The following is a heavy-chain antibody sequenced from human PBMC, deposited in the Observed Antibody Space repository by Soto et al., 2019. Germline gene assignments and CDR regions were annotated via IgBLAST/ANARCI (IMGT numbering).Heavy chain of an antibody. V-gene: IGHV4-59*01. J-gene: IGHJ4*02. CDR3: ARGGDLGIFLYFDY. Sequence: SETLSLTCAVSDGSISSNYWSWIRQPPGKGLEWIGYIYYSGSTNYNPSLKSRVTISVDTSKNQFSLKLSSVTAADTAVYYCARGGDLGIFLYFDYWGQGTLVTVSS. CDR2: IYYSGST. D-gene: IGHD3-3*02. CDR1: DGSISSNY.